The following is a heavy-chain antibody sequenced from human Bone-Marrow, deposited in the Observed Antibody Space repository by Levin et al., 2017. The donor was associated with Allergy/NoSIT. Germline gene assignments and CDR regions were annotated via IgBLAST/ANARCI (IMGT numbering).Heavy chain of an antibody. Sequence: GGSLRLSCAVSGFTFSTYAMHWVRQAPGKGLEWVAVTSYDGRNKHYADSVKGRVTISRDNSKNTLYLQVNSLRVEDTAVYFCARDVRAEYNLEPRPSDYWGQGTLVTVST. CDR2: TSYDGRNK. CDR1: GFTFSTYA. D-gene: IGHD1-20*01. J-gene: IGHJ4*02. V-gene: IGHV3-30*04. CDR3: ARDVRAEYNLEPRPSDY.